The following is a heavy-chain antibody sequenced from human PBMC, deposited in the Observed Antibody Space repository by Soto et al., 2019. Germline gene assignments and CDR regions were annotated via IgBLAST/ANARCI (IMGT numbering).Heavy chain of an antibody. V-gene: IGHV3-13*01. D-gene: IGHD3-10*01. CDR2: IGTLSDT. CDR1: GFTFSTFD. J-gene: IGHJ5*02. CDR3: ARGRSFSYDSTPPPMFDP. Sequence: GGSLRLSXAGSGFTFSTFDIHWVRQAPGKGLEWVSGIGTLSDTFYAASVQGRFTISRQNAKNSVYLQMNSLRAGDTAFYYCARGRSFSYDSTPPPMFDPWGQGTLVTVSS.